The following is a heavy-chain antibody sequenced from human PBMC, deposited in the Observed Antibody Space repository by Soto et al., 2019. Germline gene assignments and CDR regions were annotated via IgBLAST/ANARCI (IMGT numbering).Heavy chain of an antibody. Sequence: SETLSLTCTVSGGSIKTFYGSWVRQPAGKGLEWIGRIFSSGSTSFNPSLESRVAMSVDTSKNHFSLNLSSVTAADMAVYYCAREGSYSAYNFAHGIQLWSFDFWGQGALVTVS. J-gene: IGHJ4*02. D-gene: IGHD5-12*01. CDR1: GGSIKTFY. CDR2: IFSSGST. CDR3: AREGSYSAYNFAHGIQLWSFDF. V-gene: IGHV4-4*07.